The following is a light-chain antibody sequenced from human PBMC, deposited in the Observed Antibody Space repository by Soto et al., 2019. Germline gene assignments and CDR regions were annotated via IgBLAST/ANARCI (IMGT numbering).Light chain of an antibody. CDR2: EVS. V-gene: IGLV2-8*01. CDR3: SSYGGSNTVV. J-gene: IGLJ2*01. Sequence: QSALTQPPSASGSXXXSVTXSCTGSSSDVGGYNYVSWYQQHPGKAPKLMIYEVSKRPSGVPDRLSGSKSGNTASLTVSGLQAEDEADYYCSSYGGSNTVVFGGGTKLTVL. CDR1: SSDVGGYNY.